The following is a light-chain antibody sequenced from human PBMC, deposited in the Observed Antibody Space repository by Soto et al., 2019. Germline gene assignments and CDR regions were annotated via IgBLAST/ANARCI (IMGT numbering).Light chain of an antibody. Sequence: DIQMTQSPSSLSASVGDTLTITCRASQGIINYVAWYQQRPGRVPKLLMSDASTLRSGVPSRFSGSGSGTDFTLTISSLQPEDGATYYCQKYNNAPWTFGQGTKVEIK. CDR2: DAS. J-gene: IGKJ1*01. CDR1: QGIINY. V-gene: IGKV1-27*01. CDR3: QKYNNAPWT.